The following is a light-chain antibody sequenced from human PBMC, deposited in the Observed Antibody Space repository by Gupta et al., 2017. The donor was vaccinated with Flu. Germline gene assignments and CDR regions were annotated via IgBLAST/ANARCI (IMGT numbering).Light chain of an antibody. V-gene: IGLV3-19*01. Sequence: SSELPQDPAVSVALGHTVTITCQGDSLRSHYASWYQQKPGQAPILVIYDKDHRPSGIPDRFSGSGSGDTASLTITGAQAEDEGAYYCDSRDSTDYHLMFGGGTKLTVL. CDR3: DSRDSTDYHLM. J-gene: IGLJ3*02. CDR2: DKD. CDR1: SLRSHY.